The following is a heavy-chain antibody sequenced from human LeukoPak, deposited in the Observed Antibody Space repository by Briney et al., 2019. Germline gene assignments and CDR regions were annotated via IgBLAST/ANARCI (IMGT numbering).Heavy chain of an antibody. CDR1: GGSISSYY. CDR2: IYYSGST. V-gene: IGHV4-59*01. CDR3: ARAQNYYGSGSYYYYFDY. J-gene: IGHJ4*02. Sequence: SETLSLTCTVSGGSISSYYWSWIRQPPGKGLEWIGYIYYSGSTNYNPSLKSRVTISVDTSKNQFSLKLSSVTAADTAVYYCARAQNYYGSGSYYYYFDYWGQGTLVTVSS. D-gene: IGHD3-10*01.